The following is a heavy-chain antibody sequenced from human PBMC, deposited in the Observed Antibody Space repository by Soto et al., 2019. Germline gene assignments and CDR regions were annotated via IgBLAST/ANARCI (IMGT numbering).Heavy chain of an antibody. V-gene: IGHV3-21*01. CDR2: INTINYI. D-gene: IGHD6-13*01. CDR3: TTSCPESSSWPQIDAFDI. J-gene: IGHJ3*02. Sequence: GGSLRLSCAGSGFTFSSYTMNWVRQAPGKGLEWVSSINTINYIYYADSVKGRFTISRDNAKNSLHLQMNGLRAEDTAVYYCTTSCPESSSWPQIDAFDIWGLGTMVTGSS. CDR1: GFTFSSYT.